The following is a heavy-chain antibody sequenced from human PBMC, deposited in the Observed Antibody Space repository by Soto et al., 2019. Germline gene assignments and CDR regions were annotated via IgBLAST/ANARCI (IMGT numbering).Heavy chain of an antibody. CDR1: GGSSVDYY. Sequence: VSGGSSVDYYCSCILKPPGKGLEWIGFVYYTGIARYNPSLKSRVTIPVDTSKNQFSLKLTSVTAADTAIYYCARRIVSTETFDYWGQGALVTVSS. CDR2: VYYTGIA. D-gene: IGHD5-12*01. V-gene: IGHV4-59*08. CDR3: ARRIVSTETFDY. J-gene: IGHJ4*02.